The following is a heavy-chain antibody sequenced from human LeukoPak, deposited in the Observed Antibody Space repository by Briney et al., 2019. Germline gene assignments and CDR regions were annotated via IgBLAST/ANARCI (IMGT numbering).Heavy chain of an antibody. J-gene: IGHJ4*02. CDR3: ASLYYYASSGYYGHFDY. CDR1: GGSFSGYY. D-gene: IGHD3-22*01. CDR2: INHSGST. V-gene: IGHV4-34*01. Sequence: SETLSLTCAVYGGSFSGYYWSWIRQPPGKGLEWIGEINHSGSTNYNPSLKSRVTISVDTSKNQFSLKLSSVTAADTAVYYCASLYYYASSGYYGHFDYWGQGTLVTVSS.